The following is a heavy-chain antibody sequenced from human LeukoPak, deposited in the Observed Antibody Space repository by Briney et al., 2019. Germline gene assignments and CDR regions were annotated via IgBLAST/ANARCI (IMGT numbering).Heavy chain of an antibody. V-gene: IGHV3-11*06. J-gene: IGHJ4*02. Sequence: GGSLRLSCAASGFTFSDHYMSWIRQAPGKGLEWVSYISSSSSYTNYADSVKGRFTISRDNAKNSLYLQMNSLRAEDTAVYYCARSPYGDYVDYWGQGTLVTVSS. CDR2: ISSSSSYT. CDR1: GFTFSDHY. CDR3: ARSPYGDYVDY. D-gene: IGHD4-17*01.